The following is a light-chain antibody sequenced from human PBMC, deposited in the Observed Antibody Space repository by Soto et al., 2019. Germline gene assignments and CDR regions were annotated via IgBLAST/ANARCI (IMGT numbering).Light chain of an antibody. CDR1: QSIISY. J-gene: IGKJ2*01. CDR3: QQYNNYPYT. Sequence: DIQMTQSPSTLSASVGDRVTITCRASQSIISYLAWYQQKPGKAPKVLIYKASSLKSGVPSRFSGSGSGTDFTLTISSLQPDDFATYYCQQYNNYPYTFGQGTKLEIK. V-gene: IGKV1-5*03. CDR2: KAS.